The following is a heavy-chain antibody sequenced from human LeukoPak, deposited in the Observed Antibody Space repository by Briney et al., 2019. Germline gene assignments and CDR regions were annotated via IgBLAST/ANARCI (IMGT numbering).Heavy chain of an antibody. CDR1: GYTFTSYG. D-gene: IGHD2-15*01. V-gene: IGHV1-18*01. CDR3: ARGEDPYCSGGSCYFDY. J-gene: IGHJ4*02. CDR2: ISAYNGNT. Sequence: GASVKVSFKASGYTFTSYGISWVRQAPGQGLEWMGRISAYNGNTNYAQKLQGRVTMTTDTSTSTAYMELRSLRSDDTAVYYCARGEDPYCSGGSCYFDYWGQGTLVTVSS.